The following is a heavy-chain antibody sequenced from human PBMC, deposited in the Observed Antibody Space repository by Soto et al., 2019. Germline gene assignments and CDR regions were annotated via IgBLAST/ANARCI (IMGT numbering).Heavy chain of an antibody. D-gene: IGHD6-13*01. CDR2: ISYDGSNK. CDR1: GFTFSSYG. CDR3: AKGDAGSWYIPDYYNYYGMDV. J-gene: IGHJ6*02. Sequence: GGSLRLSCAASGFTFSSYGMHWVRQAPGKGLEWVAVISYDGSNKYYADSVKGRFTISRDNSKNTLYLQMNSLRAEDTAVYYCAKGDAGSWYIPDYYNYYGMDVWGQGTTVTVSS. V-gene: IGHV3-30*18.